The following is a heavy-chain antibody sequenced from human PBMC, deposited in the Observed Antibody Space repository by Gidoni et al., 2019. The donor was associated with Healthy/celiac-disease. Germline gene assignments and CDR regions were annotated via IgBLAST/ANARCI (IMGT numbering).Heavy chain of an antibody. V-gene: IGHV1-8*01. CDR2: MNPNSGNT. CDR1: GYTFTSYD. CDR3: ARGPKYYDSSGYYGWFDP. J-gene: IGHJ5*02. Sequence: QVQLVQSGAEVKKPGASVKVSCKASGYTFTSYDINWVRQATGQGLEWMGWMNPNSGNTGYAQKFQGRVTMTRNTSISTAYRELSSLRSEDTAVYYCARGPKYYDSSGYYGWFDPWGQGTLVTVSS. D-gene: IGHD3-22*01.